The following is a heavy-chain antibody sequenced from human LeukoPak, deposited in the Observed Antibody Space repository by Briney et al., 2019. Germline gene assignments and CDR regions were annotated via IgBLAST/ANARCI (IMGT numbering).Heavy chain of an antibody. Sequence: ASVKVSCKASGYTFTSYDINWVRQATGQGLEWMGWMNPNSGNTGYAQKFQGRVTVTRNTSISTAYMELSSLRSEDTAVYYCARGFDKSYDKTLDYWGQGTLVTVSS. D-gene: IGHD5-12*01. V-gene: IGHV1-8*01. CDR3: ARGFDKSYDKTLDY. J-gene: IGHJ4*02. CDR1: GYTFTSYD. CDR2: MNPNSGNT.